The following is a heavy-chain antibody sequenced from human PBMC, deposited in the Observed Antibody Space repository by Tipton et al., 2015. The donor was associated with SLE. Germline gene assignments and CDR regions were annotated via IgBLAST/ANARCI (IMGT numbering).Heavy chain of an antibody. CDR3: ARETMAAAGRGDY. V-gene: IGHV3-33*01. Sequence: SLRLSCAASGFTFISYGMHWVRQAPGKGLEWVAVIWYDASNKYYADSVKGRFTISRDNSKNTLYLQMNSLRAEDTAVYYCARETMAAAGRGDYWGQGTLVTVSS. D-gene: IGHD6-13*01. CDR2: IWYDASNK. CDR1: GFTFISYG. J-gene: IGHJ4*02.